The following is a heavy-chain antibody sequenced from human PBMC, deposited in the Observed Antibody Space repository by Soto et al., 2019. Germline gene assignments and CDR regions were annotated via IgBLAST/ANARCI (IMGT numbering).Heavy chain of an antibody. CDR3: ARDPPPFCGVGSCYLRAYDYGGDV. CDR2: ISPYNGHT. Sequence: ASVKVSCKASGYIFTRYGISWVRQAPGQGLEWMGWISPYNGHTNYAQNLQGRVTMTTDTSTTTAYMEMTSLRSDDTAVYYCARDPPPFCGVGSCYLRAYDYGGDVWGQGTTVTVSS. D-gene: IGHD2-15*01. CDR1: GYIFTRYG. J-gene: IGHJ6*02. V-gene: IGHV1-18*01.